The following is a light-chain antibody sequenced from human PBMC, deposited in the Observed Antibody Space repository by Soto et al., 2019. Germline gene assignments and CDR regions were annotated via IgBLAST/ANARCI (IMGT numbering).Light chain of an antibody. CDR1: QSVSSY. Sequence: EIVLTQSPATLSLSPGERATLSCRASQSVSSYLAWYQQKPGQAPRLLIYDASNRATGIPARFSGSGSGTDCTLTISSLEPEDFAVYYCQQRRNWPPLTFGGGTKVEIK. CDR3: QQRRNWPPLT. J-gene: IGKJ4*01. CDR2: DAS. V-gene: IGKV3-11*01.